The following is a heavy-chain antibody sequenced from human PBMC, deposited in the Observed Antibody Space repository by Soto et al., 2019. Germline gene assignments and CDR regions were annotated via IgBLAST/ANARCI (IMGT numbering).Heavy chain of an antibody. D-gene: IGHD2-2*01. J-gene: IGHJ6*03. CDR1: GYSFTSYW. CDR2: IYPGDSDT. CDR3: ARFSKGPYYYYYYIDV. Sequence: GESLKISCKGSGYSFTSYWIGWVRQMPGKGLEWMGIIYPGDSDTRYSPSFQGQVTISADKSISTAYLQWSSLKASDTAMYYCARFSKGPYYYYYYIDVWGKGTSVTGSS. V-gene: IGHV5-51*01.